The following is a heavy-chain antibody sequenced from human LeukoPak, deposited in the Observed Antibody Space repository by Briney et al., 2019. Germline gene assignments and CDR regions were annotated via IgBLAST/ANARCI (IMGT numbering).Heavy chain of an antibody. CDR2: IKQDGSEK. J-gene: IGHJ4*02. Sequence: PGGSLRLSCAASGFTFSSYWMSWVRQAPGKGLEWVANIKQDGSEKYYVDSVKGRFTISRDNAKNSLYLQMNSLRAEDTAVYYCARPYHDSSGYYGSWGQGTLVTVSS. V-gene: IGHV3-7*04. D-gene: IGHD3-22*01. CDR3: ARPYHDSSGYYGS. CDR1: GFTFSSYW.